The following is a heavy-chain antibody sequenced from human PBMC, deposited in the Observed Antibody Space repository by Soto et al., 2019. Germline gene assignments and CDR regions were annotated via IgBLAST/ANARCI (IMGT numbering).Heavy chain of an antibody. CDR2: VSSNGGST. CDR3: ARGLGSSWYYAFDI. CDR1: GFTFSSHT. Sequence: EVQLVESGGGLVQPGGSLRLSCAASGFTFSSHTMHWVRQAPGKGLEYVSTVSSNGGSTYYADSVRGRFTISRDNYKNTLYLQMGSLRAEDMAVYYCARGLGSSWYYAFDIWGQGTMVTVSS. V-gene: IGHV3-64*07. J-gene: IGHJ3*02. D-gene: IGHD6-13*01.